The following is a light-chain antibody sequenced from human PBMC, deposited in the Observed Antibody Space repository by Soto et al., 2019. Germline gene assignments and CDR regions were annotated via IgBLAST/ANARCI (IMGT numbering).Light chain of an antibody. CDR1: SSNIGSNT. Sequence: QSVVTRAPSASGTPGQRVTISCSGRSSNIGSNTVYWYQQLPGTAPKLLIYSNNQRPSGVPERFSGSQSGTSASLAINGLQSEDEAEYYCAVWDDSLNGVVFGGGTKLTVL. CDR2: SNN. V-gene: IGLV1-44*01. CDR3: AVWDDSLNGVV. J-gene: IGLJ2*01.